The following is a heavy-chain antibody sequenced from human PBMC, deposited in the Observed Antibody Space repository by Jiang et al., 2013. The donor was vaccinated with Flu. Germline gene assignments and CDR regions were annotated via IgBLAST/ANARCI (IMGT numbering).Heavy chain of an antibody. CDR2: ISPYNGNT. CDR1: GYTFINYG. Sequence: VQLVESGVEVKKPGASVKVSCKASGYTFINYGISWVRQAPGQGLEWMGWISPYNGNTNSAQKLQGRVTMTTDTSTSTAYMELKSLRSDDTAVYYCARDPGDVSRYYYHYGMDVWGQGTTVTVSS. CDR3: ARDPGDVSRYYYHYGMDV. J-gene: IGHJ6*02. D-gene: IGHD1-26*01. V-gene: IGHV1-18*04.